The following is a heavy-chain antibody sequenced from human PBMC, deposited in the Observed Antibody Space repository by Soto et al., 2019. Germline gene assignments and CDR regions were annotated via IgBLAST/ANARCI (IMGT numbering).Heavy chain of an antibody. CDR1: GGSISSGDHY. J-gene: IGHJ5*02. CDR2: IYYSGST. V-gene: IGHV4-30-4*01. Sequence: SSETLSLTCTVSGGSISSGDHYWSWIRQPPGKGLEWIGYIYYSGSTYYNPSLKSRVTISVDTSKNQFSLKLSSVTAADTAVYSCARGLGFYDYVWGNNRLNWFDPWGQGTLVTVSS. D-gene: IGHD3-16*02. CDR3: ARGLGFYDYVWGNNRLNWFDP.